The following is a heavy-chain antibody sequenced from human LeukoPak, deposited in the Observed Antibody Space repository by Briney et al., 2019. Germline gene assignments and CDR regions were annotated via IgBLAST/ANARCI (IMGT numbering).Heavy chain of an antibody. CDR1: GYTFTGYY. CDR3: ASTMIVVVNAFDI. CDR2: INPNSGGT. D-gene: IGHD3-22*01. J-gene: IGHJ3*02. V-gene: IGHV1-2*06. Sequence: GASVKVSCKASGYTFTGYYMHWVRQAPGQGLEWMGRINPNSGGTNYAQKFQGRVTMTRDTSISTAYMELSRLRSDDTAMYYCASTMIVVVNAFDIWGQGTMVTVSS.